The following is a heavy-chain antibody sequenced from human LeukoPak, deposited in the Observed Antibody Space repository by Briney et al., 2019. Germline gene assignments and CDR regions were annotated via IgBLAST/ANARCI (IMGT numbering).Heavy chain of an antibody. J-gene: IGHJ4*02. Sequence: PGGSLRLSCAASGFTFDDFAMHWVRQAPGKGLEWVSGITWNSGNIGYSDSVKGQFTISRDNSKNTLYLQMNSLRAEDTAVYYCAKSTRRSGSHGEIRHTYYFDYWGQGTLVTVSS. CDR2: ITWNSGNI. V-gene: IGHV3-9*01. D-gene: IGHD1-26*01. CDR3: AKSTRRSGSHGEIRHTYYFDY. CDR1: GFTFDDFA.